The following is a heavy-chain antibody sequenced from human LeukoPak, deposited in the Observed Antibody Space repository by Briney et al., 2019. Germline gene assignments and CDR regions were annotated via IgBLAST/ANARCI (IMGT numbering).Heavy chain of an antibody. V-gene: IGHV4-4*02. CDR3: ARSSSGQWLSYYYYGMDV. J-gene: IGHJ6*02. CDR1: GGSISSSNW. CDR2: TYHSGST. Sequence: SETLSLTCAVSGGSISSSNWWSWVRQLPGKGLEWIGETYHSGSTNYNPSLKSRVTIPVDKSKNQFSLKLSSVTAADTAVYYCARSSSGQWLSYYYYGMDVWGQGTTVTVSS. D-gene: IGHD6-19*01.